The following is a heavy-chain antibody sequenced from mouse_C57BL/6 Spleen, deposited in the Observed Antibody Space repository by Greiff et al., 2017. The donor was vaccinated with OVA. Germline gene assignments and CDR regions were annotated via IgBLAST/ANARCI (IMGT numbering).Heavy chain of an antibody. V-gene: IGHV1-52*01. CDR3: AREGQLTRFAY. Sequence: VQLKQPGAELVRPGSSVKLSCKASGYTFTSYWMHWVKQRPIQGLEWIGNIDPSDSETHYNQKFKDKATLTVDKSSSTAYMQLSSLTSEDSAVYYCAREGQLTRFAYWGQGTLVTVSA. CDR2: IDPSDSET. J-gene: IGHJ3*01. D-gene: IGHD3-2*02. CDR1: GYTFTSYW.